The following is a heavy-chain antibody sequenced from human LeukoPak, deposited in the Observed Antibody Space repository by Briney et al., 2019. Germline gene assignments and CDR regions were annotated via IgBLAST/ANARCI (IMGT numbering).Heavy chain of an antibody. Sequence: SETLSLTCAVYGGSFSGYYWSWIRQPPGKGLEWIGEINHSGSTNYNPSLKSRVTISVDTSKNQFSLKLSSVTAADTAVYYCACPYYYDSSGYQDYWGQGTLVTVSS. CDR1: GGSFSGYY. CDR2: INHSGST. D-gene: IGHD3-22*01. V-gene: IGHV4-34*01. CDR3: ACPYYYDSSGYQDY. J-gene: IGHJ4*02.